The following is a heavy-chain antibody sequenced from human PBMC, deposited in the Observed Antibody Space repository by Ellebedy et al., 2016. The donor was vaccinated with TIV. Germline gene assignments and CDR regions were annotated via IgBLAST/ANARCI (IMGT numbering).Heavy chain of an antibody. CDR1: GYTFSNYD. V-gene: IGHV1-18*04. D-gene: IGHD6-25*01. CDR2: ISAYKGDT. J-gene: IGHJ4*02. CDR3: GRGGYIPSRDFDY. Sequence: AASVKVSCKATGYTFSNYDVTWVRRAPGQGLEWMGLISAYKGDTKYSQKAQGRVVLTIDTSTNTAYMELRSLRSDDTAVYYCGRGGYIPSRDFDYWGQGTLVNVSS.